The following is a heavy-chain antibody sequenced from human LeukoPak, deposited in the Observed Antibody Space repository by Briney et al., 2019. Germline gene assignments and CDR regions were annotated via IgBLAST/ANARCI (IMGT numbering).Heavy chain of an antibody. CDR1: GFTFSSYW. CDR2: IKQDGSEK. J-gene: IGHJ4*02. Sequence: GGSLRLSCAASGFTFSSYWMSWVRQAPGKGLEWVANIKQDGSEKYYVDSVKGRFTISRDNAKNSLYLQMNSLRAEDTAVYYCVSLDTAMVKESDYWGQGTLVTVSS. CDR3: VSLDTAMVKESDY. V-gene: IGHV3-7*01. D-gene: IGHD5-18*01.